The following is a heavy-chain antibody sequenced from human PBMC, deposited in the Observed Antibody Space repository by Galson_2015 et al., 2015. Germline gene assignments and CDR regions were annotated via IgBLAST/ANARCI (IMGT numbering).Heavy chain of an antibody. Sequence: SLRLSCAASGFTFNRYWMSWVRQAPGKGLEWVANIKQDGSDKYYVDSVKGRFTISRDNAKNSLYLQMNSLRAEDTAVYYCARETYGDYFDYWGQGALVTVSS. V-gene: IGHV3-7*05. CDR1: GFTFNRYW. CDR3: ARETYGDYFDY. CDR2: IKQDGSDK. J-gene: IGHJ4*02. D-gene: IGHD4-17*01.